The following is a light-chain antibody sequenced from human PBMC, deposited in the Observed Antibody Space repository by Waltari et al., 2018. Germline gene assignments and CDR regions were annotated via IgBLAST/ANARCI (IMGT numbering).Light chain of an antibody. J-gene: IGLJ1*01. CDR2: ENN. Sequence: QSVSTQPPSVSAAPGQKVTISCSGSSSNVGPNYVSWYQHLPGTAPKLLIYENNKRPSGIPDRFSGSRSGTSATLGITGLQTGDEADYYCGTWDSSLVYVFGTGTKVTVL. CDR3: GTWDSSLVYV. CDR1: SSNVGPNY. V-gene: IGLV1-51*02.